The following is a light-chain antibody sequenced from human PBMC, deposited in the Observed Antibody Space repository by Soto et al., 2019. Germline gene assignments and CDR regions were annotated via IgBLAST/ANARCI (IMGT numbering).Light chain of an antibody. Sequence: QSVLTQPPSVSGAPGQTITISCTGSSSNIGAGYDVHWYQQLPGRAPKLLIYGNNNRPSGVPDRFSGSKSGTSVSLAITGLRGEDEADYYCQSYDTGLTGHVLFGGGTKLTVL. CDR3: QSYDTGLTGHVL. CDR2: GNN. CDR1: SSNIGAGYD. J-gene: IGLJ2*01. V-gene: IGLV1-40*01.